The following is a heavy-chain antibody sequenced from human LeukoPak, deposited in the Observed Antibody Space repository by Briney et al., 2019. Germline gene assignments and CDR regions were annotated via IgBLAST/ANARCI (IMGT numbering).Heavy chain of an antibody. CDR1: GFTFSSYA. CDR2: ISYDGSNK. Sequence: GRSLRLSCAASGFTFSSYAMHWVRQAPGKGLEWVAVISYDGSNKYYADSVKGRFTIPRDNSKNTLYLQMNSLRAEDTAVYYCARSSHYWGQGTLVTVSS. CDR3: ARSSHY. V-gene: IGHV3-30*04. J-gene: IGHJ4*02. D-gene: IGHD6-6*01.